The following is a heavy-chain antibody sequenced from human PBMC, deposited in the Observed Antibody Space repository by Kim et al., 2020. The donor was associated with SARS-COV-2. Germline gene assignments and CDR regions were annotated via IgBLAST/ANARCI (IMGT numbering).Heavy chain of an antibody. CDR2: ISYDGSNK. V-gene: IGHV3-30*04. Sequence: GGSLRLSCAASGFTFSSYAMHWVRQAPGKGLEWVAVISYDGSNKYYADSVKGRFTISRDNSKNTLYLQMNSLRAEDTAVYYCARGRFTEYYFDYWGQGTLVTVSS. D-gene: IGHD3-3*01. CDR3: ARGRFTEYYFDY. J-gene: IGHJ4*02. CDR1: GFTFSSYA.